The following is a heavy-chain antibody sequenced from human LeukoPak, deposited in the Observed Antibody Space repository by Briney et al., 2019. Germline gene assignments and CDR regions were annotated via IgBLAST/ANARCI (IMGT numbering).Heavy chain of an antibody. D-gene: IGHD3-22*01. CDR3: TRRAGSSGYYYWYFDL. V-gene: IGHV3-73*01. CDR1: GFTFSGSA. J-gene: IGHJ2*01. CDR2: IRSKANSYAT. Sequence: GGSLRLSCAASGFTFSGSAMHWVRQASGKGLEWVGRIRSKANSYATAYAASVKGRFTISRDDSTNTAYLQMNSLKTEDTAVYYCTRRAGSSGYYYWYFDLWGRGTLVTVSS.